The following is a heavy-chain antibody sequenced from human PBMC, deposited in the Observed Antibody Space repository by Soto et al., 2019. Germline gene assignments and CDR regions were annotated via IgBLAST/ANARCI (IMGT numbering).Heavy chain of an antibody. D-gene: IGHD3-22*01. CDR2: INPNSGGT. Sequence: ASVKVSCKASGYTFTGYYMHWVRQAPGQGLEWMGWINPNSGGTNYAQKFQGWVTMTRDTSISTAYMELSRLRSDDTAVYYCARGQAYDYYYDTELAEYFQHWGQGTLVTVSS. J-gene: IGHJ1*01. V-gene: IGHV1-2*04. CDR3: ARGQAYDYYYDTELAEYFQH. CDR1: GYTFTGYY.